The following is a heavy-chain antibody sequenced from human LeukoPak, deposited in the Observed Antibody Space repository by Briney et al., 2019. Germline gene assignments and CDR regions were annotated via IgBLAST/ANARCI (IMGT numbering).Heavy chain of an antibody. V-gene: IGHV3-64*01. CDR1: KFTFSSDV. Sequence: GGSLRLSCAASKFTFSSDVRHWVRQAPGKGLDHVSAISSSGISTYYANSVRGRFTISRDNSKNMLYLQMDSLRTEVMAVYYCARGAKDGFDIWGQGTMVTVSS. CDR3: ARGAKDGFDI. CDR2: ISSSGIST. J-gene: IGHJ3*02.